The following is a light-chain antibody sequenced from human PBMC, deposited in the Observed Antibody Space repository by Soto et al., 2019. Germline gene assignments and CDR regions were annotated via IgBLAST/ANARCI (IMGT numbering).Light chain of an antibody. Sequence: DIQMTQSPSTLSASVGDRVTITCRASQSINDWGAWYQQKPGRAPKLLIYKASNLESGVPSRFSRSGSRTEFTLNLSSLQPDDFVTFYCQHWHGFSWTCRQGTKVEIK. CDR3: QHWHGFSWT. CDR1: QSINDW. V-gene: IGKV1-5*03. CDR2: KAS. J-gene: IGKJ1*01.